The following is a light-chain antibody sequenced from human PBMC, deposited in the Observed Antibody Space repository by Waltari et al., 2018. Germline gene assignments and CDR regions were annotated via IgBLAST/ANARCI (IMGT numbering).Light chain of an antibody. CDR1: SSDVGAYNY. J-gene: IGLJ3*02. Sequence: QSALTQPASVSGSPGQSITISCTGTSSDVGAYNYVSWYQHHPGKAPKLMIYEVSNRPSGFSNRFSGSKSGNTASLTISGLQTEDEADYYCSSYTSSSVWVFGGGTKLTVL. CDR3: SSYTSSSVWV. V-gene: IGLV2-14*01. CDR2: EVS.